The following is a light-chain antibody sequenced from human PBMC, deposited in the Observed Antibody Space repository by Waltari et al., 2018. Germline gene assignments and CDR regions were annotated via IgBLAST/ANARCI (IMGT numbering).Light chain of an antibody. CDR2: GTN. Sequence: QTVVTQEPSLTVSPGGTVTLTCASGTGAVPSGFFPNWFQQKPGQAPRSLIYGTNNKHSWTPARFSGSLLGGKAALTLSGVQPEDEAEYYCLLYYAGAHVFGGGTQLTVL. V-gene: IGLV7-43*01. J-gene: IGLJ7*01. CDR1: TGAVPSGFF. CDR3: LLYYAGAHV.